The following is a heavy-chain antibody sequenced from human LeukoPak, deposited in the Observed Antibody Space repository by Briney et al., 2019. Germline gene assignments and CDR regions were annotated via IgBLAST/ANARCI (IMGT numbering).Heavy chain of an antibody. CDR3: GKTTAGYSSGQKPAWPVDY. Sequence: GGSLRLSCEASGFTFGSYAMYWVRQAPGKGLEWVAGIFGSGGSPHYADSVKGRFTISRDNSKNTVYLQINSVRAEDTAVYYCGKTTAGYSSGQKPAWPVDYWGQGTLVTVSS. J-gene: IGHJ4*02. D-gene: IGHD5-18*01. V-gene: IGHV3-23*01. CDR2: IFGSGGSP. CDR1: GFTFGSYA.